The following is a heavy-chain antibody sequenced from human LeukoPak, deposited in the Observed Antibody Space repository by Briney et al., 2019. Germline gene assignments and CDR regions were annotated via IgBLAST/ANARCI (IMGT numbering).Heavy chain of an antibody. V-gene: IGHV1-18*01. CDR3: ARARYCSGGSCYSRWAYFDY. J-gene: IGHJ4*02. CDR1: GYTFTSYG. D-gene: IGHD2-15*01. CDR2: ISAYNGNT. Sequence: ASVKVSCKASGYTFTSYGISWVRQAPGQGLGWMGWISAYNGNTNYAQKLQGRVTMTTDTSTSTAYMELRSLRSDDTAVYYCARARYCSGGSCYSRWAYFDYWGQGTLVTVSS.